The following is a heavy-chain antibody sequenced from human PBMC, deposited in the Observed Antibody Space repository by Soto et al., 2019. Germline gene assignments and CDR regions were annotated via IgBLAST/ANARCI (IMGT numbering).Heavy chain of an antibody. D-gene: IGHD4-17*01. CDR1: GNIFTSYT. V-gene: IGHV1-69*02. CDR2: IIPLLGMV. Sequence: QVQLVQSGAEVKRPGSSVKVSCKASGNIFTSYTVSWVRRAPGRGLEWMGRIIPLLGMVNYAQKFQGRVTITADKSTNTVYMEVSSLRSEDTAVYYCARAGDYGGDAFDIWGQGTMVTVSS. J-gene: IGHJ3*02. CDR3: ARAGDYGGDAFDI.